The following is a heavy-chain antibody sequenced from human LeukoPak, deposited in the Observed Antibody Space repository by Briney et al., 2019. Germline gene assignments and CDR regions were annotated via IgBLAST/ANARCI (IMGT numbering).Heavy chain of an antibody. J-gene: IGHJ4*02. D-gene: IGHD5-12*01. V-gene: IGHV1-18*01. CDR1: GYTFTNYG. CDR2: IAPYNGNT. CDR3: ARARLDLATTIIFDY. Sequence: ASVKVSCKASGYTFTNYGIAWVRQAPGEGLEWLGWIAPYNGNTDYAQNLQGRVTMTTDTSTSTAYMELRSLRSDDTAVYYCARARLDLATTIIFDYWGQGTLVTVSS.